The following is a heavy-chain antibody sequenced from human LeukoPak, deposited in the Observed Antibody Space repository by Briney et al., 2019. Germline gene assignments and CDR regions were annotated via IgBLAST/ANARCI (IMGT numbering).Heavy chain of an antibody. CDR2: ISYDGSNK. CDR1: GFTFSSYA. J-gene: IGHJ4*02. CDR3: ARATDTAMVSFDY. Sequence: GGSLRLSCAASGFTFSSYAMHWVRQAPGKGLEWVAVISYDGSNKYYADSMKGRFTISRDNSKNTLYLQMNSLRAEDTTVYYCARATDTAMVSFDYWGQGTLVTVSS. D-gene: IGHD5-18*01. V-gene: IGHV3-30-3*01.